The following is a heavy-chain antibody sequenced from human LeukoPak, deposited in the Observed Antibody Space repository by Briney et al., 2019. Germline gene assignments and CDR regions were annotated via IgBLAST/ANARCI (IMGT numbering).Heavy chain of an antibody. V-gene: IGHV3-33*08. CDR3: AREKGHYYGSGSYLGYYYYYGMDV. CDR1: GYTFSSYG. J-gene: IGHJ6*02. D-gene: IGHD3-10*01. Sequence: GRSLRLSCAASGYTFSSYGMHWVRQAPGKGLEWVAVIWYDGSNKYYADYVKGRFTISRDNSKNTLYLQMNSLRAEDTAVYYCAREKGHYYGSGSYLGYYYYYGMDVWGQGTTVTVSS. CDR2: IWYDGSNK.